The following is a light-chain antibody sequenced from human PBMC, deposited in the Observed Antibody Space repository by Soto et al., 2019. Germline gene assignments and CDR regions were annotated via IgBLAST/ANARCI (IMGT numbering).Light chain of an antibody. CDR1: SGHSSYA. Sequence: QLVLIQSPSASASLGASVNLTCTLSSGHSSYAIAWHQQQPEKGPRYLMKLNSDGSHITGDGIPDRFSGSSSGAERYLTISSLQSEDEADYYCQTWGTGIVVFGGGTQLTVL. CDR3: QTWGTGIVV. J-gene: IGLJ2*01. CDR2: LNSDGSH. V-gene: IGLV4-69*02.